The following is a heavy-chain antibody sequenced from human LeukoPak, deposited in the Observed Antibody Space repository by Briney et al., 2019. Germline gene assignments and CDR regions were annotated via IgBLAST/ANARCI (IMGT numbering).Heavy chain of an antibody. CDR1: GFTFSSYS. Sequence: GGSLRLSCAASGFTFSSYSMKWVRQAPGKVLEWVSSISSSSSYIYYADSVKGRITISRDNAKNSLYRQMNSLRAEDTAVYYCARRGYSSSCFDYWGQGTLVTVSS. J-gene: IGHJ4*02. D-gene: IGHD6-13*01. CDR3: ARRGYSSSCFDY. V-gene: IGHV3-21*01. CDR2: ISSSSSYI.